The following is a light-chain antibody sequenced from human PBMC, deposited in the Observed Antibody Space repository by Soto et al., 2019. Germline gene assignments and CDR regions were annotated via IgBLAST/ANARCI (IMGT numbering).Light chain of an antibody. CDR2: HAS. CDR3: QQCGSSPWT. V-gene: IGKV1-5*01. Sequence: IQMTESPSSLSASIGDRVTITCRASQSISNWLAWYQQKPGTAPKVLIYHASNLQSGVPSRFSGSGSGTDFTLTISRLEPEDFAVYYCQQCGSSPWTFGQGTKVDIK. CDR1: QSISNW. J-gene: IGKJ1*01.